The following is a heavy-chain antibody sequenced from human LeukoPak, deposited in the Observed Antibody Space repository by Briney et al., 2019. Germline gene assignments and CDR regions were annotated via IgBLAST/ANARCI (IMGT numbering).Heavy chain of an antibody. J-gene: IGHJ5*02. Sequence: SGTLSLTCAVSGGSISSNNWWTWVRQPPGKGLEWIGEIYHSGSTIYNPSLKSRVTISVDKSKNQFSLKLTSVTAADTAVYYCATSRKIVRGVSGNWFDPWGQGTLVTVSS. D-gene: IGHD3-10*01. CDR2: IYHSGST. V-gene: IGHV4-4*02. CDR3: ATSRKIVRGVSGNWFDP. CDR1: GGSISSNNW.